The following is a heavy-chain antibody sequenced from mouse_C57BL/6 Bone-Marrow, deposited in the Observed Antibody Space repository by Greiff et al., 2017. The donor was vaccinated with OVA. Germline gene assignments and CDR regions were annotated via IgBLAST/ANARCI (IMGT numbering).Heavy chain of an antibody. CDR3: ERAAYAVDY. CDR1: GYTFTSYW. J-gene: IGHJ4*01. Sequence: QVQLQQPGAELVKPGASVKLSCKASGYTFTSYWMHWVKQRPGQGLEWIGMIHPNSGSTNYNEKFKGKATLTVDKSSSTAYMQLSSLTAEDSAIYCCERAAYAVDYWGQGTSVTVSS. CDR2: IHPNSGST. V-gene: IGHV1-64*01.